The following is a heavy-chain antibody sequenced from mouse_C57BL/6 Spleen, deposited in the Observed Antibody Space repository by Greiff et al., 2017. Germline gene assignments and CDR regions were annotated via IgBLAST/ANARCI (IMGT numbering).Heavy chain of an antibody. J-gene: IGHJ3*01. CDR3: ARLETGTGFAY. V-gene: IGHV1-64*01. D-gene: IGHD4-1*01. Sequence: QVQLQQPGAELVKPGASVKLSCKASGYTFTSYWMHWVKQRPGQGLEWIGMIHPNSGSTNYNEKFKSKATLTVDKSSSTAYMQLSSLTSEDAAVXYCARLETGTGFAYWGQGTLVTVTA. CDR1: GYTFTSYW. CDR2: IHPNSGST.